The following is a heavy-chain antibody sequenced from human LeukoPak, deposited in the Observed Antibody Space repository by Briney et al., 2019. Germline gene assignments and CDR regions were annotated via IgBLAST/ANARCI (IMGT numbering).Heavy chain of an antibody. D-gene: IGHD2-15*01. Sequence: GGSLRLSCAASGFTFSSYAMHWVRQAPGKGLEWVAVISYDGSNKYYADSVKGRFTISRDNSKNTLYLQMNSLRAEDTAVYYCARDMEVSHFHCSGGSCYSSSFDYWGQGTLVTVSS. J-gene: IGHJ4*02. CDR1: GFTFSSYA. CDR2: ISYDGSNK. CDR3: ARDMEVSHFHCSGGSCYSSSFDY. V-gene: IGHV3-30*04.